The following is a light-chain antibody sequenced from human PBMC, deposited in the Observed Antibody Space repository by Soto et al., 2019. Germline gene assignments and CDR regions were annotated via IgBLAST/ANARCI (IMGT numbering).Light chain of an antibody. J-gene: IGLJ1*01. CDR1: SSDLGAYNY. V-gene: IGLV2-14*01. CDR3: CSYTSTNTLV. Sequence: QSVLTQPASVSGSPGQSITLSCTGTSSDLGAYNYVSWYQLHPGEAPKLMIYDVTSRPSGVSNRFSGSKSGNTASLTISGRQAEDETDYYCCSYTSTNTLVFGTGTKVTVL. CDR2: DVT.